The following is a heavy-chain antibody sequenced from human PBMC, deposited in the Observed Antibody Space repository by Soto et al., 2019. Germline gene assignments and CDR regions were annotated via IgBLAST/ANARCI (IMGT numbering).Heavy chain of an antibody. CDR2: INPNSGGT. CDR1: GYTFTGYY. Sequence: QVQLVQSGAEVKKPGASVKVSCKASGYTFTGYYMHWVRQAPGQGLEWMGWINPNSGGTNYAQQFQGRVTMTRDTSISTAYMELSRLRSDDTAVYYCARDRRYSSSGPIGYWGQGTLVTVSS. J-gene: IGHJ4*02. D-gene: IGHD6-6*01. V-gene: IGHV1-2*02. CDR3: ARDRRYSSSGPIGY.